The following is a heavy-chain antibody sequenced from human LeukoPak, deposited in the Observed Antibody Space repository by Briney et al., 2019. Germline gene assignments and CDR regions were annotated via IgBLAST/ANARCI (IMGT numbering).Heavy chain of an antibody. CDR2: ISGSGGGT. CDR3: AKEGATYYDFWSGYSYFDY. J-gene: IGHJ4*02. Sequence: GGSLRLSCAASGFTFSSYAMSWVRQAPGKGLEWVSAISGSGGGTYYADSVKGRFTISRDNSKNTLYLQMNSLRAEDTAVYYCAKEGATYYDFWSGYSYFDYWGQGTLVTVSS. V-gene: IGHV3-23*01. D-gene: IGHD3-3*01. CDR1: GFTFSSYA.